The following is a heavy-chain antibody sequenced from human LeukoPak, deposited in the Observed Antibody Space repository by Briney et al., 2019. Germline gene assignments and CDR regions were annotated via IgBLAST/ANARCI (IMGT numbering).Heavy chain of an antibody. CDR2: TDT. D-gene: IGHD5-24*01. J-gene: IGHJ4*02. V-gene: IGHV3-23*05. CDR3: ARLGRAYNWFFSDF. CDR1: GFNFSSYG. Sequence: QPGGPLRLSCVASGFNFSSYGMSWVRQPPGKGLEWVSTTDTHYAESVKGRFTISRDNSKNTLHLQLNNLRVDDTALYYCARLGRAYNWFFSDFWGQGTRVTVSS.